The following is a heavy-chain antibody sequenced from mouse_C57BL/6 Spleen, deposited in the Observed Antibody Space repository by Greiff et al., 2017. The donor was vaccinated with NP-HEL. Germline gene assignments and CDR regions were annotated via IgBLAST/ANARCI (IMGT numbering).Heavy chain of an antibody. CDR1: GYTFTSYW. D-gene: IGHD2-14*01. Sequence: QVQLKQPGAELVKPGASVKLSCKASGYTFTSYWMQWVKQRPGQGLEWIGEIDPSDSYTNYNQKFKGKATLTVDTSSSTAYMQLSSLTSEDSAVYYCARGGGYDKFAYWGQGTLVTVSA. V-gene: IGHV1-50*01. J-gene: IGHJ3*01. CDR3: ARGGGYDKFAY. CDR2: IDPSDSYT.